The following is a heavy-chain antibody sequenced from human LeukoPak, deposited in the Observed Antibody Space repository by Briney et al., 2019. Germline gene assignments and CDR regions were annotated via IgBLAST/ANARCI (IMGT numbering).Heavy chain of an antibody. CDR1: GFTFSSYG. CDR3: GKGLAVAGREYYFDY. V-gene: IGHV3-33*06. CDR2: IWYDGSNK. D-gene: IGHD6-19*01. J-gene: IGHJ4*02. Sequence: GGSLRLSCAASGFTFSSYGMHWVRQAPGKGLEWVAVIWYDGSNKYYADSVKGRFTISRDNSKNTLYLQMNSLRAEDTAVYYCGKGLAVAGREYYFDYWGQGTLVTVSS.